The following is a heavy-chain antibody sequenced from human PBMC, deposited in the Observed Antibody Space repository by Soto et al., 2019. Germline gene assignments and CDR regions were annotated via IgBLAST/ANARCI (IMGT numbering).Heavy chain of an antibody. CDR2: TSGSGGST. Sequence: PGGSLRLSCAASRFTLNTYAMSWVRQAPGKGLDWVSATSGSGGSTYSADSVKGRFTISRDNSKNTLYLQMSSLRAEDTAVYYCARGFSAGKVSPPDFWGQGSLVTVSS. CDR3: ARGFSAGKVSPPDF. CDR1: RFTLNTYA. V-gene: IGHV3-23*01. D-gene: IGHD6-13*01. J-gene: IGHJ4*02.